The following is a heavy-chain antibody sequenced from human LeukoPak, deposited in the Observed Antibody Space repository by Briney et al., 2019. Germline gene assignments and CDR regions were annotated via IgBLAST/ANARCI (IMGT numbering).Heavy chain of an antibody. Sequence: ASVKVSCKASGYTFTSYYMHWVRQAPGQGLEWMGIINPSGGSTSYAQKFQGRVTMTRDTSTSTVYMELSSLRAEDTAVYYCAKGVPGGYSSSWYFLRQTYYFDYWGQGTLVTVSS. CDR1: GYTFTSYY. J-gene: IGHJ4*02. CDR3: AKGVPGGYSSSWYFLRQTYYFDY. CDR2: INPSGGST. D-gene: IGHD6-13*01. V-gene: IGHV1-46*01.